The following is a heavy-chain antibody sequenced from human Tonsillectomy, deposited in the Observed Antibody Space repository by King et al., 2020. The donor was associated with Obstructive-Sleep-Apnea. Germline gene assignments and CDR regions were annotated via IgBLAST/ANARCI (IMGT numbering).Heavy chain of an antibody. Sequence: VQLVESGAEVKMPGASLNVSCKPSGYTFTGYYIHWVRQAPGQGLEWMGGIDPYSGGTNYAQKFQGRVTMARDTSISTAYMELSSLRSDDTAVYYCARNSGYDYYFDYWGQGTLVTVSS. V-gene: IGHV1-2*02. CDR3: ARNSGYDYYFDY. D-gene: IGHD5-12*01. J-gene: IGHJ4*02. CDR1: GYTFTGYY. CDR2: IDPYSGGT.